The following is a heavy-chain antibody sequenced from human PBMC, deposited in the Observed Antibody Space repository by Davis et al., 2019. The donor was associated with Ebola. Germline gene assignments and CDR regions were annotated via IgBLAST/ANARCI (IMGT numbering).Heavy chain of an antibody. CDR1: GFIVSYKY. CDR3: AREVADTTAFDY. V-gene: IGHV3-53*01. D-gene: IGHD2/OR15-2a*01. CDR2: IYSGGST. J-gene: IGHJ4*02. Sequence: GESLKISCAASGFIVSYKYMSWVRQAPGKGLEWVSVIYSGGSTYYADSVRGRLIIYRDNSKSTPYLQMNSLRAENTAVYYCAREVADTTAFDYWGQGTPVIVSP.